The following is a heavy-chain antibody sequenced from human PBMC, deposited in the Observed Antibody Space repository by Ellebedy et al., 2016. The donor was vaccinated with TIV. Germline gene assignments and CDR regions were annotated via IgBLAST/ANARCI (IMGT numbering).Heavy chain of an antibody. V-gene: IGHV3-33*01. CDR2: IWSDGSNE. CDR3: ARAVGSWGTGAPY. Sequence: GESLKISCVVSGFTFSNYGMHWVRQAPGKGLEWVAVIWSDGSNEYYADSVKGRFTISRDNAKDTLHLQMNSVRVEDTAVYYCARAVGSWGTGAPYWGQGTLVSVST. CDR1: GFTFSNYG. J-gene: IGHJ4*02. D-gene: IGHD3-16*01.